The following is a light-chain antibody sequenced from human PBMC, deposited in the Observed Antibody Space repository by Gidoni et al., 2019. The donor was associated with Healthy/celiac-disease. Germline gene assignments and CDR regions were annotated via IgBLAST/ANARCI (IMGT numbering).Light chain of an antibody. Sequence: DIQLTQSPSFLSASVGDRVTITCRASQGISSYLAWYQQKPGKAPKLLIYAASTLQSGVPSRFSGSGSGTEFTLTISSLQPEDFATYYCQQLNSYPLLFGQXTRLEIK. V-gene: IGKV1-9*01. J-gene: IGKJ5*01. CDR1: QGISSY. CDR2: AAS. CDR3: QQLNSYPLL.